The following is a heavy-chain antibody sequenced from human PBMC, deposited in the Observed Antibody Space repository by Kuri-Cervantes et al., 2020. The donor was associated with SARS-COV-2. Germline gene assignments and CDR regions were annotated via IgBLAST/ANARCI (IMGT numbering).Heavy chain of an antibody. CDR2: IYHSGST. J-gene: IGHJ5*02. CDR1: RYPISSGYY. V-gene: IGHV4-38-2*01. Sequence: SGILSLTCALPRYPISSGYYWGWIRQPPGKGLEWIGSIYHSGSTYYNPSLKSRVTISVDTSKNQFSLTLSSVTAADTAVYYCVRQEVVAATSWFDPWGQGTLVTVSS. CDR3: VRQEVVAATSWFDP. D-gene: IGHD2-15*01.